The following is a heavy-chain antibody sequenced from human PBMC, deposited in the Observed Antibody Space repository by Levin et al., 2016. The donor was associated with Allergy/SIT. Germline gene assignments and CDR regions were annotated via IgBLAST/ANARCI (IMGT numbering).Heavy chain of an antibody. Sequence: ASVKVSCKASGYTFTSYDINWVRQATGQGLEWMGWMNPNSGNTGYAQKFQGRVTMTRNTSISTAYMELSSLRSEDTAVYYCARAPRTTTPLYYYYGMDVWGQGTTVTVSS. V-gene: IGHV1-8*01. D-gene: IGHD1-7*01. CDR1: GYTFTSYD. J-gene: IGHJ6*02. CDR2: MNPNSGNT. CDR3: ARAPRTTTPLYYYYGMDV.